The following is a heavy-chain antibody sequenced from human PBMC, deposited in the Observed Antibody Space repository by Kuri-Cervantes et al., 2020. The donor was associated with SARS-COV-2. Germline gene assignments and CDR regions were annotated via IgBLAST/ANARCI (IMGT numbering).Heavy chain of an antibody. CDR1: GGSVNSYY. V-gene: IGHV4-59*02. J-gene: IGHJ3*02. CDR2: IYYTGTT. D-gene: IGHD6-13*01. Sequence: ESLKISCTVFGGSVNSYYWTWIRQPPGKGLEWVGSIYYTGTTNYNPSLKSRVTISVDTSKNQFSLKLSSVTAADTAVYYCARGRGSSWRLNAFDIWGQGTMVTVSS. CDR3: ARGRGSSWRLNAFDI.